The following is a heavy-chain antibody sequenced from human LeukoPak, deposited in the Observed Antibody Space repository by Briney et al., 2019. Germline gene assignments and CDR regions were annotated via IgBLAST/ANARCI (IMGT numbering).Heavy chain of an antibody. Sequence: PGGSLRLSCAASGFTFRGYGMCRGSQAPGKGLGRGAVIWYDGSNKYYADSVKGRFTISRDNSKNTLYLQMGPLITVDAALYYCGRVAGVRWLVGFDYWGQGTLVTVSS. CDR2: IWYDGSNK. D-gene: IGHD6-19*01. V-gene: IGHV3-33*07. CDR3: GRVAGVRWLVGFDY. CDR1: GFTFRGYG. J-gene: IGHJ4*02.